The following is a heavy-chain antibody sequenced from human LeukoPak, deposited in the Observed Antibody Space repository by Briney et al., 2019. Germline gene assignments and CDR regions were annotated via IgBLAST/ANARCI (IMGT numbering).Heavy chain of an antibody. CDR2: ISGSGGRT. Sequence: GGSLRLSCAVSGITLSNYGMSWVRQAPGKGLEWVAGISGSGGRTNYADSVKGRFTVSRDTPKNTLYLQLNSLRAEDTAVYYCASGTYRLGDYWGLGTLVTVSS. V-gene: IGHV3-23*01. CDR1: GITLSNYG. D-gene: IGHD3-10*01. J-gene: IGHJ4*02. CDR3: ASGTYRLGDY.